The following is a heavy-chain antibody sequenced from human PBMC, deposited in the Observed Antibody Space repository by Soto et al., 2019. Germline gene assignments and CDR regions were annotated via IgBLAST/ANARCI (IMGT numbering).Heavy chain of an antibody. CDR3: ARDRGYTGYDFAY. CDR1: GFTFSRYA. V-gene: IGHV3-48*01. J-gene: IGHJ4*02. Sequence: EVQLVESGGGLVQPGGSLRLSCAASGFTFSRYAMNWVRQAPGKGPEWVSYINHDSGTIYYADSVKGRFTISRDNANNLLSLQMNSLRAEDTAVYYCARDRGYTGYDFAYWGQGTLVTVSS. D-gene: IGHD5-12*01. CDR2: INHDSGTI.